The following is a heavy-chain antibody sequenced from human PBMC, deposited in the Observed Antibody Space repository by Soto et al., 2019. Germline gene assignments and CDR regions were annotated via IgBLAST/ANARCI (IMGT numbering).Heavy chain of an antibody. CDR2: IYGGGGT. CDR3: ASRSRGELYSFDY. CDR1: GFTVSGSY. D-gene: IGHD3-10*01. J-gene: IGHJ4*02. Sequence: HPGGSLRLSCAASGFTVSGSYMSWVRQAPGKGLEWVAIIYGGGGTYYADSVKGRFTISRDNSKNTLYLQMNNPRAEDTAVYYCASRSRGELYSFDYWGQGTLVTVSS. V-gene: IGHV3-53*01.